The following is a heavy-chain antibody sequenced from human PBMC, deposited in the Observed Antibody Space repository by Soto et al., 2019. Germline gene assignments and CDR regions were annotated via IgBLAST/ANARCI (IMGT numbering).Heavy chain of an antibody. J-gene: IGHJ5*02. CDR2: IYYSGST. D-gene: IGHD3-9*01. CDR1: GGSISSGGYY. Sequence: QVQLQESGPGLVKPSQTLSLTCTVSGGSISSGGYYWSWIRQHPGKGLVWIGYIYYSGSTYYNPALKSRVTISVDTSKNQFSLKLSAVTAADTAVYYCARARYFDWANWFDPRGQGTLVTVSS. V-gene: IGHV4-31*03. CDR3: ARARYFDWANWFDP.